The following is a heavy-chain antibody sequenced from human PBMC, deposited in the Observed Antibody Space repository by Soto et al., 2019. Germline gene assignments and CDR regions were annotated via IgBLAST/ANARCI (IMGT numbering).Heavy chain of an antibody. CDR3: AKDILRKELAPYYFDY. J-gene: IGHJ4*02. V-gene: IGHV3-9*01. CDR1: GFTFDDYA. D-gene: IGHD1-7*01. Sequence: GGSLRLSCAASGFTFDDYAMHWVRQAPGKGLEWVSGISWNSGSIGYADSVKGRFTISRDNAKNSLYLQMDSLRAEDTALYYCAKDILRKELAPYYFDYWGQGTLVTVSS. CDR2: ISWNSGSI.